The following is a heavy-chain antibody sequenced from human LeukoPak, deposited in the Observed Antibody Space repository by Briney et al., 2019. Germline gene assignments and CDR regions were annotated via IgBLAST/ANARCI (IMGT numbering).Heavy chain of an antibody. CDR1: GYTFTGYY. CDR2: INPNSGGT. D-gene: IGHD2-2*01. Sequence: ASVKVSCKASGYTFTGYYMHWVRQAPGQGLEWMGWINPNSGGTNYAQKFQGRVTMTRDTSISTAYMELSRLRSDDTAVYYCVRLLISSSTLNAFDIWGQGTMVTVSS. CDR3: VRLLISSSTLNAFDI. J-gene: IGHJ3*02. V-gene: IGHV1-2*02.